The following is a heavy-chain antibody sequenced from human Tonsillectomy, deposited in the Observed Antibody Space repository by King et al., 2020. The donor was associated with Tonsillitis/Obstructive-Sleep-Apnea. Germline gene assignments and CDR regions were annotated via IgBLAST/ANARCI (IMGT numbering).Heavy chain of an antibody. Sequence: HVQLQQWGAGLLKPSETLSLTCAVYGGSLSGYYWSWIRQPPGKGLEWIGDISHSGSTNYNPSLKSRVTISGDTSKSKNQFSLRLRSVTAADTAVYYCAADECDDYGLDYWGQGTLVTVSS. J-gene: IGHJ4*02. D-gene: IGHD4-17*01. V-gene: IGHV4-34*01. CDR3: AADECDDYGLDY. CDR2: ISHSGST. CDR1: GGSLSGYY.